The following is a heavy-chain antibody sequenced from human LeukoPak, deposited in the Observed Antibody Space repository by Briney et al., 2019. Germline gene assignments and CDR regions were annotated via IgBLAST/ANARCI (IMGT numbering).Heavy chain of an antibody. CDR3: ARSPLAVTNWFDP. CDR1: GYSFTSYW. J-gene: IGHJ5*02. V-gene: IGHV5-51*01. CDR2: IYPGDSDT. D-gene: IGHD2-21*02. Sequence: GESLKISCKGSGYSFTSYWIGWVRQMPGKGLEWMGIIYPGDSDTRYSPSFQGQVTISADKSISTAYLQWSSLKASDTAMYYRARSPLAVTNWFDPWGQGTLVTVSS.